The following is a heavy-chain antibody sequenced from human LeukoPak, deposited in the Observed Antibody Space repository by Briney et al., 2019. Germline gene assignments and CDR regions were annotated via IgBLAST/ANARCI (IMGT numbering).Heavy chain of an antibody. Sequence: SETLSLTCAVYGGSFSGYYWSWIRQPPGKGLEWIGENNHSGSTNYNPSLKSRVTISVDTSKNQFSLKLSSVTAADTAVYYCARLATIWPFDYWGQGTLVTVSS. CDR2: NNHSGST. V-gene: IGHV4-34*01. CDR3: ARLATIWPFDY. J-gene: IGHJ4*02. D-gene: IGHD5-12*01. CDR1: GGSFSGYY.